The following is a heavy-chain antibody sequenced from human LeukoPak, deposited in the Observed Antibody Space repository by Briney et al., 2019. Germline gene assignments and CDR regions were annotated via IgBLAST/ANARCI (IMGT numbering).Heavy chain of an antibody. CDR3: ARRRDYFDY. V-gene: IGHV3-11*01. CDR2: ISSGSSTI. CDR1: GLTSNDNY. Sequence: PGRPRRLSCAASGLTSNDNYMSGIRQAPGKGLEWVSYISSGSSTIYYADSVKGRFTISRDNAKNSLYLQMNSLRAEDTAVYYCARRRDYFDYWGQGTLVTVSP. J-gene: IGHJ4*02.